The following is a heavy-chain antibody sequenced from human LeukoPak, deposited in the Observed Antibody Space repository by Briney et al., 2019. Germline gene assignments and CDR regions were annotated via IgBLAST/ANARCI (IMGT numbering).Heavy chain of an antibody. CDR3: ARDLQGAFDI. J-gene: IGHJ3*02. V-gene: IGHV3-30*14. Sequence: GRSLRLPCAASGFIFSNYVMHWVRQPPGKGLEWVAVISYDGSNKYYADSVKGRFTISRHNSKNTLYLQMNSLRPEDTAVYYCARDLQGAFDIWGQGTMVTVSS. D-gene: IGHD4-11*01. CDR1: GFIFSNYV. CDR2: ISYDGSNK.